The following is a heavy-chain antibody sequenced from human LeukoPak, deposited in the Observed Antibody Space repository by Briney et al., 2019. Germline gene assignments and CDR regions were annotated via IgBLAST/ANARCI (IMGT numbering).Heavy chain of an antibody. CDR1: GYTFTSYD. D-gene: IGHD2-2*01. V-gene: IGHV1-8*03. J-gene: IGHJ6*03. CDR3: ARVPAASRQRYKVVKYYYYMDV. CDR2: MNPNSGNT. Sequence: GASVKVSCKASGYTFTSYDINWVRQATGQGLEWMGWMNPNSGNTGYAQKFQGRVTITRNTSISTAYMELGSLRSEDTAVYYCARVPAASRQRYKVVKYYYYMDVWGKGTTVTVSS.